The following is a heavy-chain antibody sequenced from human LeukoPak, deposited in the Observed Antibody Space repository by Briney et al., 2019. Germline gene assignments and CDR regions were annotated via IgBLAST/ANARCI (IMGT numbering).Heavy chain of an antibody. CDR1: GFTLSDYY. D-gene: IGHD1-7*01. V-gene: IGHV3-72*01. CDR3: ARGRNSFDY. CDR2: IRNKANSYTT. Sequence: GGSLRLSCAASGFTLSDYYMDWVRQAPGKGLEWVGRIRNKANSYTTEYAASVKGRFTISRDDSKSSVYLQMNSLKTEDTAVYYCARGRNSFDYWGQGTLVTVSS. J-gene: IGHJ4*02.